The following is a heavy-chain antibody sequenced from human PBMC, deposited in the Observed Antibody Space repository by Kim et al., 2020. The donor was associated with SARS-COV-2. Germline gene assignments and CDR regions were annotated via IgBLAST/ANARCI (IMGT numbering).Heavy chain of an antibody. CDR1: GYTFTSYG. CDR3: ARGGGLLWFGELPPYSYYGMDV. CDR2: ISAYNGNT. Sequence: ASVKVSCKASGYTFTSYGISWVRQAPGQGLEWMGWISAYNGNTNYAQKLQGRVTMTTDTSTSTAYMELRSLRSDDTAVYYCARGGGLLWFGELPPYSYYGMDVWGQGTPVTVSS. D-gene: IGHD3-10*01. V-gene: IGHV1-18*01. J-gene: IGHJ6*02.